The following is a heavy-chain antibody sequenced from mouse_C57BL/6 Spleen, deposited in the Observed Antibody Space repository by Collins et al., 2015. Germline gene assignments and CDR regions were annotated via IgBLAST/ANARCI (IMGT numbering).Heavy chain of an antibody. J-gene: IGHJ3*01. V-gene: IGHV1S81*02. Sequence: QVQLQQPGAELVKPGASVKLSCKASGYTFTSYWMHWVKQRPGQGLEWIGEINPSNGRTNYNEKFKSKATLTVDKSSSTAYMQLSSLTSEDSAVYYCARCLSTMITTGFAYWGQGTLVTVSA. CDR3: ARCLSTMITTGFAY. D-gene: IGHD2-4*01. CDR1: GYTFTSYW. CDR2: INPSNGRT.